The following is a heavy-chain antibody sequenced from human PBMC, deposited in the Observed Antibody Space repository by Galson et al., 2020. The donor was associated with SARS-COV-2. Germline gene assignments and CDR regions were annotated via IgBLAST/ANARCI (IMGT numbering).Heavy chain of an antibody. V-gene: IGHV4-39*01. D-gene: IGHD2-15*01. CDR3: ARQQFPILMVVAHDY. Sequence: SETLSLTCTVSGGSISSSNYYWAWIRQPPGKGLEWVGSINSRGSTYYSPSLKSRITISVDTSKNRLSLRLSSVTAADTAVYYCARQQFPILMVVAHDYWGQGTLVTVSS. CDR2: INSRGST. CDR1: GGSISSSNYY. J-gene: IGHJ4*02.